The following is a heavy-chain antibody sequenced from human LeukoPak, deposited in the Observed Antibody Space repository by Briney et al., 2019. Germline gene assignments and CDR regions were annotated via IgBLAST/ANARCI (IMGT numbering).Heavy chain of an antibody. CDR1: GGSISSSSYY. J-gene: IGHJ5*02. D-gene: IGHD1-26*01. CDR2: IYYSGST. CDR3: ARESVGAKAGLFDP. Sequence: PSETLSLTCTVSGGSISSSSYYWGWIRQPPGKGLEWIGSIYYSGSTYYNPSLKSRVTISVDTSKNQFSLKLSSVTAADTAVYYCARESVGAKAGLFDPWGQGTLVTVSS. V-gene: IGHV4-39*07.